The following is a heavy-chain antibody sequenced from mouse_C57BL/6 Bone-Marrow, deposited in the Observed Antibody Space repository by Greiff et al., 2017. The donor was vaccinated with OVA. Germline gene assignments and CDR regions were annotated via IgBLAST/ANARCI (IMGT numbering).Heavy chain of an antibody. Sequence: EVQLVESGGDLVKPGGSLKLSCAASGFTFSSYGMSWVRQTPDKRLEWVATISSGGSYTYSPDSVTGRFTISRDNAKNTLYLQSSSLKSEDTAMYDCAREYVCFFDYWGQGTTLTVSS. CDR3: AREYVCFFDY. V-gene: IGHV5-6*01. J-gene: IGHJ2*01. CDR2: ISSGGSYT. D-gene: IGHD2-10*02. CDR1: GFTFSSYG.